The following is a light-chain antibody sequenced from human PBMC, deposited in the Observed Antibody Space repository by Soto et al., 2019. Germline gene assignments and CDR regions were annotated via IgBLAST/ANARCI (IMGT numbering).Light chain of an antibody. Sequence: QSALTQPASVSGSPGQSITISCTGTSNNIGGYNVVSWYQQHPGKAPKVLIYEGIKRPSGVSDRFSGSNSGSTASLTISGLQAEDEADYCCCSYVGATTYVFGTGTKLTVL. V-gene: IGLV2-23*01. J-gene: IGLJ1*01. CDR3: CSYVGATTYV. CDR1: SNNIGGYNV. CDR2: EGI.